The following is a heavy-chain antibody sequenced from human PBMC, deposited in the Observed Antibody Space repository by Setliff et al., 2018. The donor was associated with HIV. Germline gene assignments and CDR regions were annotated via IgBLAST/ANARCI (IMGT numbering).Heavy chain of an antibody. CDR3: VRGYCSSTTGYDDYYYMDV. Sequence: SETLSLTCTVSGGSISSSSYYWGWIRQPPGKGLEWIVSIPYSGSTYYNPSLKSRVSLSVDTSKKQFFLKLSSVTAADTAVYYCVRGYCSSTTGYDDYYYMDVWGKGSTVTVSS. D-gene: IGHD2-2*01. J-gene: IGHJ6*03. CDR1: GGSISSSSYY. V-gene: IGHV4-39*07. CDR2: IPYSGST.